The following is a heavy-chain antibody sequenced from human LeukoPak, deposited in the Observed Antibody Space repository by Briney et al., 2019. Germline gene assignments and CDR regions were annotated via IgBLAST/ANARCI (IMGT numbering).Heavy chain of an antibody. J-gene: IGHJ4*02. Sequence: GGSLRLLCAASGLTFSSYAMTWAPHAPGKGLEWVSAISGSGGSTYYADSVKGRFTISRDNSKHTLYLQMNTLRAEDTAVYYCAKRCLGYCSGGSYDYWGQGALVTVSS. CDR3: AKRCLGYCSGGSYDY. CDR2: ISGSGGST. V-gene: IGHV3-23*01. CDR1: GLTFSSYA. D-gene: IGHD2-15*01.